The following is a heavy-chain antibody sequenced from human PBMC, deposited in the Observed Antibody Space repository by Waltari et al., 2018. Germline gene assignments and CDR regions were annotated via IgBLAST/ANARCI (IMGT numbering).Heavy chain of an antibody. Sequence: EVQLVESGGDLVQPGGSLRLSCAASGFTFSSYEMNWVRQAPGKGLEWVSYISSSGSTIYYADSVKGRFTISRDNAKNSLYLQMNSLRAEDTAVYYCARDLNTGYYYYYMDVWGKGTTVTVSS. V-gene: IGHV3-48*03. CDR2: ISSSGSTI. CDR3: ARDLNTGYYYYYMDV. J-gene: IGHJ6*03. CDR1: GFTFSSYE. D-gene: IGHD3-9*01.